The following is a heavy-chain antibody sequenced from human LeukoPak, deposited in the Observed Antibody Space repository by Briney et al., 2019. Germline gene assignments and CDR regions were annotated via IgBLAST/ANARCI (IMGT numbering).Heavy chain of an antibody. Sequence: PGGSLRLSCAASEFTFSSYEMNWVRQAPGKGLEWVSVISGSGGSTYYADSVKGRFTISRDNSKNTVYLQMNSLRAEDTAVYYCAKDAAGSSWPYYFDYWGQGTLVTVSS. J-gene: IGHJ4*02. CDR1: EFTFSSYE. V-gene: IGHV3-23*01. CDR3: AKDAAGSSWPYYFDY. CDR2: ISGSGGST. D-gene: IGHD6-13*01.